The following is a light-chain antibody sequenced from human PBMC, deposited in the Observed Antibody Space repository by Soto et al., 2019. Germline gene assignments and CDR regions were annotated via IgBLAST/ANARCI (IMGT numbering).Light chain of an antibody. CDR3: QQGNSFPFT. Sequence: DIQITQSPSSVSASVGDRVTVTCRASQNIKTWLAWYRQKPGTAPNLLIYGASTLQSGVPSRFSGSGSGTEFTLTIDNLQPEDFGIYYCQQGNSFPFTFGPGTRVD. V-gene: IGKV1-12*01. J-gene: IGKJ3*01. CDR2: GAS. CDR1: QNIKTW.